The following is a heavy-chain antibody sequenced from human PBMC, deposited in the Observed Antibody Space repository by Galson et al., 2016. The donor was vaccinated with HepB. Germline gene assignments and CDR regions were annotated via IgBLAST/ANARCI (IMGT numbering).Heavy chain of an antibody. D-gene: IGHD6-19*01. V-gene: IGHV3-66*01. CDR1: GFTVSSNY. CDR2: IYSGGST. Sequence: SLRLSCAASGFTVSSNYMSWVRQAPRKGLEWVSLIYSGGSTYYADSVKGSFAITRDHSENTLYLQMNSLRAEDTAVYYCVGGPSGGWAWGQGTLVTVSS. J-gene: IGHJ4*02. CDR3: VGGPSGGWA.